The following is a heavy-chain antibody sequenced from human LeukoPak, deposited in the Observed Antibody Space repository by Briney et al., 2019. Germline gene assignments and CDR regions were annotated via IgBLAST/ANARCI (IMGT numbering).Heavy chain of an antibody. Sequence: PSGTLSLTCAVSGGPISSSNWWSWVRQPPGKRLEWIGEIYHSGSTNYNPSLKSRVTISVDKSKNQFSLKLSSVTAADTAVYYCARGGYCSSTSCMGAFDIWGQGTMVTVSS. D-gene: IGHD2-2*01. J-gene: IGHJ3*02. V-gene: IGHV4-4*02. CDR1: GGPISSSNW. CDR2: IYHSGST. CDR3: ARGGYCSSTSCMGAFDI.